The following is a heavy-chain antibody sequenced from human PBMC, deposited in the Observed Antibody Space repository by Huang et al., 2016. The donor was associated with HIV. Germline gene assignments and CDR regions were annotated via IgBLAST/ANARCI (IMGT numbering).Heavy chain of an antibody. CDR1: GYTFTNYA. V-gene: IGHV1-18*01. Sequence: QVQLVQSGAEVKKPGASVTVSCKASGYTFTNYAINWVRQAPGKSLKWMGWISGYNGKTNYAQKFQGRVTMTKDTSTSTAYMELRSLISDDTAVYYCARERYYYDRSGYYTPVEYFHHWGQGTLVTVSS. J-gene: IGHJ1*01. CDR2: ISGYNGKT. CDR3: ARERYYYDRSGYYTPVEYFHH. D-gene: IGHD3-22*01.